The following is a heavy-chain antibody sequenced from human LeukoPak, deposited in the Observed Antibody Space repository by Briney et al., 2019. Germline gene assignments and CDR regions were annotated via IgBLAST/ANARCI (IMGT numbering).Heavy chain of an antibody. J-gene: IGHJ4*02. CDR2: IYYSGST. V-gene: IGHV4-59*01. D-gene: IGHD6-13*01. CDR1: GGSISSYY. CDR3: ASQGGGSSSSLAY. Sequence: SETLSLTCTVSGGSISSYYWSWIRQPPGKGLEWIGYIYYSGSTNYNPSLKSRVTISVDTSKNQFSLKLSSVTAADTAVYYCASQGGGSSSSLAYWGQGTLVTVSS.